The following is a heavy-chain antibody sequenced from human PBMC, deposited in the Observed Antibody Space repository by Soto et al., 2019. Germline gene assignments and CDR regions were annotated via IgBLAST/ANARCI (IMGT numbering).Heavy chain of an antibody. CDR2: IYWDDDK. Sequence: QITLKESGPTLVKPTQTLTLTCTFSGFSLSTTGVGVGWIRQPPGKALEWLALIYWDDDKRYNPSLKSRLTNTKDTPKNQVVLTMTNMDPVDTATYYCVQSRCGGDCLQSYSSHSYYGLDVWGQGTTVTVSS. CDR3: VQSRCGGDCLQSYSSHSYYGLDV. V-gene: IGHV2-5*02. CDR1: GFSLSTTGVG. J-gene: IGHJ6*02. D-gene: IGHD2-21*01.